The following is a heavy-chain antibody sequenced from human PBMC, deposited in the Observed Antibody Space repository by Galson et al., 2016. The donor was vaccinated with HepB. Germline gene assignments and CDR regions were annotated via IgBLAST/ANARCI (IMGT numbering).Heavy chain of an antibody. Sequence: SLRLSCAASGFMFSTYWMTWVRQAPGKGLEWVANINQDGSEKYHVDSVKGRFTISKDNGKNSLFLQLNSLRAEDTAVYYCARDGEAYNYGFDSWGQGTLVTVSS. J-gene: IGHJ4*02. CDR1: GFMFSTYW. CDR2: INQDGSEK. CDR3: ARDGEAYNYGFDS. D-gene: IGHD5-18*01. V-gene: IGHV3-7*03.